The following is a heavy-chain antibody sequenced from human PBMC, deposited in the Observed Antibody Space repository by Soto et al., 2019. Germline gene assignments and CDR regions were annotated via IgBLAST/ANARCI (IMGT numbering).Heavy chain of an antibody. Sequence: QLQLQESGSGLVKPSQTLSLTCAVSGGSISSGGYSWSWIRQPPGKGLEWIGYIYHSGSTYYNPSLKTPVTVSVDRSKNQFSLKLSSVTAAATAVYYCAAGGGLPRYYWGQGTLVTVPS. CDR1: GGSISSGGYS. V-gene: IGHV4-30-2*01. CDR3: AAGGGLPRYY. D-gene: IGHD5-12*01. CDR2: IYHSGST. J-gene: IGHJ4*02.